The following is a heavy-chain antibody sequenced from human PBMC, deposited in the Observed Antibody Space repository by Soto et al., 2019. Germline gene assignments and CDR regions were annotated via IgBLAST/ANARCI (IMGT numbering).Heavy chain of an antibody. CDR3: AKAGGPSRDSNYRYYYYYGMDV. D-gene: IGHD4-4*01. Sequence: PGGSLRLSCAASGFTFSSYAMSWVRQAPGKGLEWVSAISGSGGSTYYADSVKGRFTISRDNSKNTLYLQMNSLRAEDTAVYYCAKAGGPSRDSNYRYYYYYGMDVWGQGTTVTVSS. V-gene: IGHV3-23*01. J-gene: IGHJ6*02. CDR1: GFTFSSYA. CDR2: ISGSGGST.